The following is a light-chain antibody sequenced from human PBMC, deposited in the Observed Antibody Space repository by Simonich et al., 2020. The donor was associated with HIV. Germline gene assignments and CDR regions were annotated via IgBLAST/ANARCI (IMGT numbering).Light chain of an antibody. CDR3: AAWDDSLSGYVV. Sequence: QSVLTQPPSVSEAPRQRVTISCSGSSSNIENNAVNWYQQLPGKAPKLLIYYDDLLPSGVSDRFSGSRSGTSASLAISGLRSEDEADYYCAAWDDSLSGYVVFGGGTKLTVL. CDR2: YDD. J-gene: IGLJ2*01. V-gene: IGLV1-36*01. CDR1: SSNIENNA.